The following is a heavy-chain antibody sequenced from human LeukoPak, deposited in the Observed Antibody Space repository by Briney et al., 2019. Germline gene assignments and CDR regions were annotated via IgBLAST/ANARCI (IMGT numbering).Heavy chain of an antibody. CDR2: INPNSGGT. J-gene: IGHJ5*02. V-gene: IGHV1-2*02. Sequence: ASVKVSCKASGYTFTSYYMHWVRQAPGQGLEWMGWINPNSGGTNYAQKFQGRVTMTRDTSISTAYMELSSLRAEDTAVYYCARGYFVRTVVTRFDPWGQGTLVTVSS. CDR3: ARGYFVRTVVTRFDP. CDR1: GYTFTSYY. D-gene: IGHD4-23*01.